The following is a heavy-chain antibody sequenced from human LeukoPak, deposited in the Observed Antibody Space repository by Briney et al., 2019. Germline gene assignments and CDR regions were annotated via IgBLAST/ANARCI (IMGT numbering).Heavy chain of an antibody. D-gene: IGHD5-18*01. CDR3: ARDLDVGGDKAMGTLGY. V-gene: IGHV3-30-3*01. CDR1: GFTFSSYA. CDR2: ISYDGSTK. J-gene: IGHJ4*02. Sequence: GGSLRLSCAASGFTFSSYAMHWVRQAPGKGLEWVALISYDGSTKYYTDSVRGRFTISRDNSKNTLYLQMSSLRAEDTAVYYCARDLDVGGDKAMGTLGYWGQGALVTVSS.